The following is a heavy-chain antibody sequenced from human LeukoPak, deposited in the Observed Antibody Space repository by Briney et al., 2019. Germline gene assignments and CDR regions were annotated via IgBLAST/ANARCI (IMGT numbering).Heavy chain of an antibody. CDR3: ASLPYYYGSGSQGAFDI. Sequence: RGGSLQISCKGSGCRFTSYWISWVRQMAGKGLEWMGRIDPSDSYNNYSPSFQGHVTISADKSISTAYLQWSSLKASDTAMYYCASLPYYYGSGSQGAFDIWGQGTMVTVSS. CDR1: GCRFTSYW. D-gene: IGHD3-10*01. V-gene: IGHV5-10-1*01. CDR2: IDPSDSYN. J-gene: IGHJ3*02.